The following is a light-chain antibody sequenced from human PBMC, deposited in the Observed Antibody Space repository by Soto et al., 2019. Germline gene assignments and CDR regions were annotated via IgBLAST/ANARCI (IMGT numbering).Light chain of an antibody. V-gene: IGKV3-15*01. CDR3: QQYSNWPPFT. J-gene: IGKJ1*01. Sequence: ETLMTQSPATLSVSPGESATLSCWASPSVSSNLAWYQQKPGQAPRLLIYGASTRAAGVSARFSGSGSWTEFTLTISSLQSEDFAVYYCQQYSNWPPFTFGQGTQVAIK. CDR2: GAS. CDR1: PSVSSN.